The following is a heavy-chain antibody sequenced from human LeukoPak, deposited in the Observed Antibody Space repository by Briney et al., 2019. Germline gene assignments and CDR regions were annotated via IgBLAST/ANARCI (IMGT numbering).Heavy chain of an antibody. CDR2: FDPEDGET. Sequence: ASVKVSCKVSGYTLTELSMHWVRQAPGKGLEWMGGFDPEDGETIYAQKFQGRVTMTEDTSTDTAYMELSSLRSEDTAVYYCATVLGYCSSTSCPPWFDPWGQGTLVTVSS. CDR1: GYTLTELS. J-gene: IGHJ5*02. CDR3: ATVLGYCSSTSCPPWFDP. D-gene: IGHD2-2*01. V-gene: IGHV1-24*01.